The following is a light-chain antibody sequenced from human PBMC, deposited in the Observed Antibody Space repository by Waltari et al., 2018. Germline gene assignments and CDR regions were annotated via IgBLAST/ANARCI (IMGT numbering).Light chain of an antibody. V-gene: IGKV4-1*01. J-gene: IGKJ4*01. CDR2: WAS. Sequence: IVMTHSPDSLAVSLGERPPINCKSSQGVLGSSDNRNAVAWFQQKAGQPPKLPISWASTRESGVPNRFSGSGAGTEFTLSISSLQAEDVAVYYCQQYYTTPFFGGGTKVEI. CDR3: QQYYTTPF. CDR1: QGVLGSSDNRNA.